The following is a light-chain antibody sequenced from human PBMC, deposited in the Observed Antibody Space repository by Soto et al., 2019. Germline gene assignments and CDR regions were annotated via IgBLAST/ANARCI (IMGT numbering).Light chain of an antibody. CDR2: EVS. CDR1: SSDVGGYNY. J-gene: IGLJ2*01. V-gene: IGLV2-14*01. Sequence: ALTQPASVSGSPGQSITISCTGTSSDVGGYNYVSWYQQHPGKAPKLMIYEVSNRPSGVSNRFSGSKSGNTASLTISVLQAEDEADYYCSSYTSSSTLVVFGGGTQLTVL. CDR3: SSYTSSSTLVV.